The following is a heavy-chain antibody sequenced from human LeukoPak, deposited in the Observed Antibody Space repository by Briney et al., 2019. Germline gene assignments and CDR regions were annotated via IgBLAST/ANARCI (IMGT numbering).Heavy chain of an antibody. D-gene: IGHD5-12*01. CDR3: ASHSKYSGDDYKMY. Sequence: ASVKVSCKASGYTFTGYYMHWVRQAPGQGLEWMGWINPNSGGTNYAQKFQGRVTMTRDTSISTAYMELSSLRSGDTAVYYCASHSKYSGDDYKMYWGQGTLVTVSS. CDR1: GYTFTGYY. CDR2: INPNSGGT. V-gene: IGHV1-2*02. J-gene: IGHJ4*02.